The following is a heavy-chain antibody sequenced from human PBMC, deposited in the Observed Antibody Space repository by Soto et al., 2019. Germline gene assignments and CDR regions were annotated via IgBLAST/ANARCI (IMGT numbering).Heavy chain of an antibody. D-gene: IGHD3-10*01. V-gene: IGHV4-31*03. J-gene: IGHJ6*02. Sequence: LSLTCTVSGGSISSGGYYWSWIRQHPGKGLEWIGYIYYSGSTYYNPSLKSRVTISVDTSKNQFSLKLSSVTAADTAVYYCARSMVRGVITPPYYYYGMDVWGQGTTVTVSS. CDR1: GGSISSGGYY. CDR3: ARSMVRGVITPPYYYYGMDV. CDR2: IYYSGST.